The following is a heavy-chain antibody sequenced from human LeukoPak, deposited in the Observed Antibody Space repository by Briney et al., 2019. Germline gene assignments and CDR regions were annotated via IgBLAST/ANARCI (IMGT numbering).Heavy chain of an antibody. CDR2: IKQDGSEK. J-gene: IGHJ4*02. CDR1: GFTFSTYW. V-gene: IGHV3-7*01. Sequence: SGGSLRLSCAASGFTFSTYWMGWVRQAPGKGLEWVANIKQDGSEKYYLDSVKGRFTISRDNAKNSLYLQMNSLRAEDTAVYFCTREAAAGIDYWGQGTLVTVSS. CDR3: TREAAAGIDY. D-gene: IGHD6-13*01.